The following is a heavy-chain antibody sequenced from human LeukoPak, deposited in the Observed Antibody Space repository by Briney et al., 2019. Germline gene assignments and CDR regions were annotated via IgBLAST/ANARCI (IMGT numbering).Heavy chain of an antibody. CDR3: ARLLPRRYRGWYREGY. J-gene: IGHJ4*02. CDR1: GGSISSSSYY. V-gene: IGHV4-39*01. CDR2: IYYSGST. Sequence: PSETLSLTCTVSGGSISSSSYYWGWIRQPPGKGLEWIGSIYYSGSTYYNPSLKSRVTISVDTSKNQFSLKLSSVTAADTAVYYCARLLPRRYRGWYREGYWGQGTLVTVCS. D-gene: IGHD6-19*01.